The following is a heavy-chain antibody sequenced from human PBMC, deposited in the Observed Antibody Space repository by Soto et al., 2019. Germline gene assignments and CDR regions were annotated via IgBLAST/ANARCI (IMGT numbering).Heavy chain of an antibody. CDR2: ISDSGGST. J-gene: IGHJ6*02. Sequence: GSLRLSCAASGFTFSNYAMSWVRQAAGKGLEWVSTISDSGGSTYYADSVKGRFTISRDNSKSTLYLQMNSLRAEDTALYYCAKGRSYYYYYGVDVWGQGTTVTVSS. CDR1: GFTFSNYA. CDR3: AKGRSYYYYYGVDV. V-gene: IGHV3-23*01.